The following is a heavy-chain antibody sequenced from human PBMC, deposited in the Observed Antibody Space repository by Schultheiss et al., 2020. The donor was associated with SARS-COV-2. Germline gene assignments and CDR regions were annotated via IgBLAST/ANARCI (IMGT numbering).Heavy chain of an antibody. CDR1: GYTFTSYG. CDR3: AREISGYSYGHDAFDI. Sequence: SVKVSCKASGYTFTSYGISWVRQAPGQGLEWMGWISAYNGNTNYAQKLQGRVTMTTDTSTSTAYMELRSLRSDDTAVYYCAREISGYSYGHDAFDIWGQGTMVTVSS. J-gene: IGHJ3*02. V-gene: IGHV1-18*01. D-gene: IGHD5-18*01. CDR2: ISAYNGNT.